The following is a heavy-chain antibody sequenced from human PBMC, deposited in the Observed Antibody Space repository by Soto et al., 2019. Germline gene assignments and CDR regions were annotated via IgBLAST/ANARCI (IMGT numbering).Heavy chain of an antibody. CDR2: ISTYNGNT. Sequence: ASVKVSCKASGYTFTTYDISWVRQAPGQGLEWMGRISTYNGNTNYARKLQGRVTMTTDTSTSTAYMELRSLRSDDTAVYYCAREIRYCSGGSCYRWFDPWGQGTLVTVSS. J-gene: IGHJ5*02. V-gene: IGHV1-18*01. D-gene: IGHD2-15*01. CDR3: AREIRYCSGGSCYRWFDP. CDR1: GYTFTTYD.